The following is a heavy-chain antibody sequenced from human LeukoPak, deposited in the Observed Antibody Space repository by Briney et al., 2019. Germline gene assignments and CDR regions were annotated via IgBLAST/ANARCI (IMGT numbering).Heavy chain of an antibody. CDR2: ISSSGTTL. CDR3: ARDHYYDSTFDY. CDR1: GFTFSTYS. V-gene: IGHV3-48*04. D-gene: IGHD3-22*01. Sequence: GGSLRLSCAASGFTFSTYSMNWVRQAPGKGLEWVSYISSSGTTLYYADSVKGRFTISRDNAQNSLYLHMNSLRAEDTAVYYCARDHYYDSTFDYWGQGTLVTVSS. J-gene: IGHJ4*02.